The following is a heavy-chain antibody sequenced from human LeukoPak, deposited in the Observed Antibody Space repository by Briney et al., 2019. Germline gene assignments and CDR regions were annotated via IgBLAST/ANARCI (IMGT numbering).Heavy chain of an antibody. CDR2: INSDGSST. CDR1: GFTFSSSW. J-gene: IGHJ4*02. V-gene: IGHV3-74*01. D-gene: IGHD3-10*01. Sequence: GGSLRLSCAASGFTFSSSWMHWVRRAPGEGLVWVSRINSDGSSTSYADSVKGRFTISRDNAKNTLYLQMNSLRAEDTAVYYCARSGGSGSRGDYWGQGTLVTVSS. CDR3: ARSGGSGSRGDY.